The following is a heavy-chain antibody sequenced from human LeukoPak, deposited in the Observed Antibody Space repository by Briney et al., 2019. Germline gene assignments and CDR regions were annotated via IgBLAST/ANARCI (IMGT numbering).Heavy chain of an antibody. Sequence: GASVKVSCKASGYTFTNYAMHWVRPAPGQRLEWMGWINAGNGNTKYSQEFQGRDTITRDTSASTAYMEMSSLRSEDMAVYYCARETLDTAMVTPGXFXXWGXXXMXTVSS. CDR3: ARETLDTAMVTPGXFXX. CDR1: GYTFTNYA. V-gene: IGHV1-3*03. CDR2: INAGNGNT. D-gene: IGHD5-18*01. J-gene: IGHJ3*02.